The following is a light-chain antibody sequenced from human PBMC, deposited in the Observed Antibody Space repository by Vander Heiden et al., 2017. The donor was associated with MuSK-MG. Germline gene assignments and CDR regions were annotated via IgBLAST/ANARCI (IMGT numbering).Light chain of an antibody. CDR1: SSDVGGYKY. J-gene: IGLJ3*02. V-gene: IGLV2-14*01. Sequence: QSALTQPASVSGSPGQSITISCTGTSSDVGGYKYVSWYQQHPGKAPKLMIYGVSNRPSGVSNRFAGSKSGNTASLTISGLQTEDEADYYCSSYTSSGTRVFGGGTKLTVL. CDR3: SSYTSSGTRV. CDR2: GVS.